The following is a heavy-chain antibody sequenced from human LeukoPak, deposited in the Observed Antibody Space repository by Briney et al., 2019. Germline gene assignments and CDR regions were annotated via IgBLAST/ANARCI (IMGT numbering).Heavy chain of an antibody. CDR2: IKEVGNEK. CDR1: GFTFSSYC. Sequence: PGGSLRLSCAASGFTFSSYCMTWVRQAPGKGLEWVANIKEVGNEKYYVDSEKGRFTISRDNAKNSLHLQMNSLRAEDTAVYYCAREGYYGSGSYSHDYWGQGTLVTVSS. J-gene: IGHJ4*02. V-gene: IGHV3-7*01. D-gene: IGHD3-10*01. CDR3: AREGYYGSGSYSHDY.